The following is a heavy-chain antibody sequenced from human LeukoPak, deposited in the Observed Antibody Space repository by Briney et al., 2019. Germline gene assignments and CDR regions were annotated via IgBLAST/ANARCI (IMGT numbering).Heavy chain of an antibody. CDR3: ARGMATHPGPFDP. Sequence: SETLSLTCTVSGGSISGSSYYWGWIRQPPGKGLEWIGSIYYSGNTFYNLSLKSRVTISVDTSKNQFSLKLSSVTAADTAVYYCARGMATHPGPFDPWGQGTLVTVSS. CDR1: GGSISGSSYY. V-gene: IGHV4-39*01. D-gene: IGHD5-24*01. CDR2: IYYSGNT. J-gene: IGHJ5*02.